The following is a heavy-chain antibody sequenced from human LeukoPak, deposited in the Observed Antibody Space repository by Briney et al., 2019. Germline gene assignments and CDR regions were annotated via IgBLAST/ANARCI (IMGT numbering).Heavy chain of an antibody. CDR1: GGSISSYY. CDR2: IYYSGST. CDR3: ARGMVYAPIDY. Sequence: SETLSLTCTVSGGSISSYYWSWIRQPPGKGLEWIGYIYYSGSTNYNPSLKSRVTISVDTSKNQFSLKLSSVTAADTAVYYCARGMVYAPIDYWGQGTLVTVSS. D-gene: IGHD2-8*01. J-gene: IGHJ4*02. V-gene: IGHV4-59*12.